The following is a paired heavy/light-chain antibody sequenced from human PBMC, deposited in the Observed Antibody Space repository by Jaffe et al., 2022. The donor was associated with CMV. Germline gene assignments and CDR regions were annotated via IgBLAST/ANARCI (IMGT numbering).Heavy chain of an antibody. V-gene: IGHV1-3*01. Sequence: QVHLVQSGAEVKKPGASVKVSCEASDHTFNNYAIHWVRQAPGQRLEWMGWINAGLRNTKYSQNFQGRVTITRDTSASTAYMELSSLTSADTAVYYCATGGGGSGWYTSIDYWGQGTLLTVSS. CDR3: ATGGGGSGWYTSIDY. J-gene: IGHJ4*02. CDR2: INAGLRNT. CDR1: DHTFNNYA. D-gene: IGHD6-19*01.
Light chain of an antibody. Sequence: EVVLTQSPGTLSLSPGERATLSCRASQSVSSTYLAWYQHKSGQPPRLLIYGASSRATGIPDRFSGSGSGTDFTLTISRLEPEDFAVYYCQQYGTTPSTFGQGTRLEIK. J-gene: IGKJ5*01. V-gene: IGKV3-20*01. CDR3: QQYGTTPST. CDR1: QSVSSTY. CDR2: GAS.